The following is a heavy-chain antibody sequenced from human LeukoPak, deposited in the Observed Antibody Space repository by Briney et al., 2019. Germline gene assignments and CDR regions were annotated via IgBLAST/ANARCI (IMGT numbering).Heavy chain of an antibody. CDR1: GYTFTSYD. CDR2: MNPNSGNT. J-gene: IGHJ5*02. V-gene: IGHV1-8*01. D-gene: IGHD3-3*01. CDR3: ARGFSTYYDFWSGETNWFDP. Sequence: ASVKVSCKASGYTFTSYDINWVRQATGQGLEWMGWMNPNSGNTGYAQKFQGRVTMTRNTSISTAYMELSSLRSEDTAVYYCARGFSTYYDFWSGETNWFDPWGQGTPVTVSS.